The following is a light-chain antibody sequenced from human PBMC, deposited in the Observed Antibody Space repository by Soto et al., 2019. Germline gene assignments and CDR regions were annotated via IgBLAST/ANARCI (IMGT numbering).Light chain of an antibody. J-gene: IGKJ2*01. Sequence: EIVLTQSPATLSLSPGESATLSCRANQSVSHYLAWYQQKPGQAPRLLIYDTSNRAAGIPARFSGRGSGTDLTLTISSLEPEDFAVYYCQQRSNWPPYTFGQGTKLEIK. CDR3: QQRSNWPPYT. CDR1: QSVSHY. CDR2: DTS. V-gene: IGKV3-11*01.